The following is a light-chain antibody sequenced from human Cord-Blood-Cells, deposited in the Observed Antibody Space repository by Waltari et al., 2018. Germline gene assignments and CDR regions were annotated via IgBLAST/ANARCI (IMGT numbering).Light chain of an antibody. Sequence: DIQMTQPPSSLSASVGDRVTTTCRASQSISSYLNWYQQKPGKAPKLLIYAASSLQSGVPSRFSGSGSGTDFTLTISSLQPEDFATYYCQQSYSTPLTFGGGTKVEIK. J-gene: IGKJ4*01. CDR1: QSISSY. V-gene: IGKV1-39*01. CDR2: AAS. CDR3: QQSYSTPLT.